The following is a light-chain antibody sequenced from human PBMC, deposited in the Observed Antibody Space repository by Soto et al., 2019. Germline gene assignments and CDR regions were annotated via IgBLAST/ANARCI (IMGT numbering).Light chain of an antibody. Sequence: QSVLTQPASVSASPGQSIAISCTGTSSDVGSYTFVSWYQQHPGKAPKLMIYDVSNRPSGISNRFSGSKSGNTASLTISGLQAEDEADYYCSSYTSRNTYVFGTGTKVTVL. V-gene: IGLV2-14*01. J-gene: IGLJ1*01. CDR3: SSYTSRNTYV. CDR1: SSDVGSYTF. CDR2: DVS.